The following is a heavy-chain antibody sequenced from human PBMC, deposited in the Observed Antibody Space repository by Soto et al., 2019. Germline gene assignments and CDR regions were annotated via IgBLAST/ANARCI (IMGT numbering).Heavy chain of an antibody. CDR2: ISAYNGNT. D-gene: IGHD3-3*01. Sequence: ASVKVSCKASGYTFTSYGISWVRQAPGQGLEWMGWISAYNGNTNYAQKLQGRVTMTTDTSTSTAYMELRSLRSDDTAVYYCARATTYYDFWSGYYTIFSYYYGMDVWGQGTTVTV. V-gene: IGHV1-18*04. J-gene: IGHJ6*02. CDR1: GYTFTSYG. CDR3: ARATTYYDFWSGYYTIFSYYYGMDV.